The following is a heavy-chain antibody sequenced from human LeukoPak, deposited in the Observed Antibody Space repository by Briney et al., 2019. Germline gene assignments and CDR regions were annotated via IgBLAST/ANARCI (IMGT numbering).Heavy chain of an antibody. Sequence: GGSRRLSCAASGFILSSYAMSWVSQAPGKWLEWVSVISGSGGSTYYAASVNGRFTISRDNSQNTLYLQMNSLRAEDTAVYYCALSLRNSFDYWGQGTLVTVSS. CDR1: GFILSSYA. J-gene: IGHJ4*02. CDR3: ALSLRNSFDY. V-gene: IGHV3-23*01. D-gene: IGHD3-3*02. CDR2: ISGSGGST.